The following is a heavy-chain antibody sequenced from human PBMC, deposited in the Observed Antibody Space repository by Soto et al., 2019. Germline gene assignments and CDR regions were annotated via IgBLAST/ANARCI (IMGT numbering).Heavy chain of an antibody. V-gene: IGHV2-5*02. J-gene: IGHJ4*02. Sequence: QITLKESGPTLVKPTQTLTLTCAFSGVSLSTSGVRVGWIRQPPGKAPECLVVIYWDDDKRYSPSLKTRLTITTDTSKNQVVLTMTNMDPADTSTYYCARRRRSCVGGTCYYSFDSWGQGTLVTVSS. CDR2: IYWDDDK. D-gene: IGHD2-15*01. CDR1: GVSLSTSGVR. CDR3: ARRRRSCVGGTCYYSFDS.